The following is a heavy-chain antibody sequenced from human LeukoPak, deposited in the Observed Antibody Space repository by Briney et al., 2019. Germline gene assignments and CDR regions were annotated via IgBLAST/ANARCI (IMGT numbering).Heavy chain of an antibody. J-gene: IGHJ4*02. Sequence: SETLSLTCTVSGGSISSYYWSWIRQPAGKGLEWIGRIYTSGSTNYNPSLKGRVTMSVDTSKNQFSLKLSSVTAADTAVYYCAREPGGYRNYYFDYWGQGTLVTVSS. CDR3: AREPGGYRNYYFDY. V-gene: IGHV4-4*07. D-gene: IGHD6-13*01. CDR2: IYTSGST. CDR1: GGSISSYY.